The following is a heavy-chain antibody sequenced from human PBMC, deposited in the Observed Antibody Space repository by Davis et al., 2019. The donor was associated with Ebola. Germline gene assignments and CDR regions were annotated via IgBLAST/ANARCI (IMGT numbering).Heavy chain of an antibody. V-gene: IGHV1-18*01. CDR1: GYTFTSYG. Sequence: ASVKVSCKASGYTFTSYGISWVRQAPGQGLEWMGWISAYNGNTNYAQKLQGRVTMNTDTSTSPANMELRSLRSDDTAVYYCARVLTIFGVVIIHSNLPMDVWGQGTTVTVSS. D-gene: IGHD3-3*01. CDR2: ISAYNGNT. J-gene: IGHJ6*02. CDR3: ARVLTIFGVVIIHSNLPMDV.